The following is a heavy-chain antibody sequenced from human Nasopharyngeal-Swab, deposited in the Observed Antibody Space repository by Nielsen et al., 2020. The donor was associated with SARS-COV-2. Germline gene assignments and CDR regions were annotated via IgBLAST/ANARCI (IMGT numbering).Heavy chain of an antibody. CDR3: ARVLHPYGSGSY. Sequence: GESLKISCAASGFTFDDYAMHWVRQAPGKGLEWVSSISSSSSYIYYADSVKGRFTISRDNAKNSLYLQMNSLRAEDTAVYYCARVLHPYGSGSYWGQGTLVTVSS. CDR1: GFTFDDYA. D-gene: IGHD3-10*01. J-gene: IGHJ4*02. CDR2: ISSSSSYI. V-gene: IGHV3-21*01.